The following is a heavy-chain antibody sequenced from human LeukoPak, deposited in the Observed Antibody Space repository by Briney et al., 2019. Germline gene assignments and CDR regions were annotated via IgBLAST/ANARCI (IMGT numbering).Heavy chain of an antibody. Sequence: SETLSLTCTVSGGSISSGGYYWSWIRQHPGKGLEWIGYIYYSGSTYYNPSLKSRVTISVDTSKNQFSLKLSPVTAADTAVYYCARFRDSSGPPGFDYWGQGTLVTVSS. CDR1: GGSISSGGYY. CDR2: IYYSGST. J-gene: IGHJ4*02. D-gene: IGHD3-22*01. V-gene: IGHV4-31*03. CDR3: ARFRDSSGPPGFDY.